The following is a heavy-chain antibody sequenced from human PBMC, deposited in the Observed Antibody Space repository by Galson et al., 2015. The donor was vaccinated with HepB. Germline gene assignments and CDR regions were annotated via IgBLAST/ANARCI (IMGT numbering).Heavy chain of an antibody. Sequence: SCKASGYTFTGYYMHWVRQAPGQGLEWMGWINPNSGGTNYAQKFQGRVTMTRDTSISTAYMELSRLRSDDTAVYYCARQLRYFDWLLSPLGYWGQGTLVTVSS. V-gene: IGHV1-2*02. J-gene: IGHJ4*02. CDR3: ARQLRYFDWLLSPLGY. D-gene: IGHD3-9*01. CDR2: INPNSGGT. CDR1: GYTFTGYY.